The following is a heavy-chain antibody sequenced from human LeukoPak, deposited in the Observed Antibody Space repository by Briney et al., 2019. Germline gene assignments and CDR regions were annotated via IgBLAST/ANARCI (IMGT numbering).Heavy chain of an antibody. V-gene: IGHV3-23*01. CDR2: ISGSGGST. J-gene: IGHJ4*02. Sequence: PGGSLRLSCAASGFTFSNYAMSWVRQAPGKGLEWVSGISGSGGSTYYADSVKGRFTISRDNSKNTLYLQMNSLRAEDTAVYYCARGQTDYHDSGSYGYFDYWGQGTLVTVSS. D-gene: IGHD3-10*01. CDR3: ARGQTDYHDSGSYGYFDY. CDR1: GFTFSNYA.